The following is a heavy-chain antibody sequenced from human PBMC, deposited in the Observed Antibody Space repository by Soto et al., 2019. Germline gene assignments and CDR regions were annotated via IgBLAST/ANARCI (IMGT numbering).Heavy chain of an antibody. CDR2: INYTGGTT. CDR1: GFPFSNHA. Sequence: LRLSCSASGFPFSNHAMHWVRQAPGKGLEYVSAINYTGGTTYYVDSVKGRFTISRDNSKNTLYLQMSSLKVEDTAMYHCVTWGGIEARNLDHWGQGTLVTVSS. V-gene: IGHV3-64D*06. J-gene: IGHJ4*02. CDR3: VTWGGIEARNLDH. D-gene: IGHD6-6*01.